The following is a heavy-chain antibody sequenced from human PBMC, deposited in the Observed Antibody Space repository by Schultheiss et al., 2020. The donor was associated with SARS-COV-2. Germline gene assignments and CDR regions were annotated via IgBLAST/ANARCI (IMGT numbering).Heavy chain of an antibody. CDR1: GGSISSSSYY. Sequence: GSLRLSCTVSGGSISSSSYYWGWIRQPPGKGLEWIGSIYYTGNTYYNPSLKSRVTISVDTSKNQFSLKLSSVTAADTAVYYCARHYDSSGYYFSYYYGLDVWGQGTTVTVSS. CDR3: ARHYDSSGYYFSYYYGLDV. J-gene: IGHJ6*02. V-gene: IGHV4-39*01. CDR2: IYYTGNT. D-gene: IGHD3-22*01.